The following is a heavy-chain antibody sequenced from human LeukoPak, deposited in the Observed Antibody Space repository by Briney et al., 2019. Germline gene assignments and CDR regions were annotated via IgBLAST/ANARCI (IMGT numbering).Heavy chain of an antibody. CDR3: ATPPITMVRGVIAGH. CDR2: IYPGDSDT. D-gene: IGHD3-10*01. J-gene: IGHJ4*02. Sequence: GESLKISCKGSGYSFTSYWIGGVRQMPGKGLEWMGIIYPGDSDTRYSPSFQGQVTISADKSISTAYLQWSSLKASDNAMYYCATPPITMVRGVIAGHWGQGTLVTVSS. V-gene: IGHV5-51*01. CDR1: GYSFTSYW.